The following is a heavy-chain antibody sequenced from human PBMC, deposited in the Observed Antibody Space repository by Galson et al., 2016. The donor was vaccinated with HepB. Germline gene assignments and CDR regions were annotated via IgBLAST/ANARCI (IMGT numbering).Heavy chain of an antibody. D-gene: IGHD5-12*01. J-gene: IGHJ4*02. CDR2: IVPILGTT. Sequence: SVKVSCKASGGDFSTYAVTWVRQARGQGLEWMGGIVPILGTTSYAQKFQGRLTVSADESMTTAFMELSSLTSEDTAVYFCARQKDVATFDYWGRGTLVTVSS. CDR1: GGDFSTYA. V-gene: IGHV1-69*13. CDR3: ARQKDVATFDY.